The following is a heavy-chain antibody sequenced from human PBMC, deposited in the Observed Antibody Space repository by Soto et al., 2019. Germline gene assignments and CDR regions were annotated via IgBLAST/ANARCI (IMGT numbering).Heavy chain of an antibody. V-gene: IGHV3-23*01. CDR3: AKRTAVAGTYY. D-gene: IGHD6-19*01. CDR2: INYSGEIT. CDR1: GVSFNTHA. Sequence: GALRLSCAASGVSFNTHAMSWVRQAPGKGLEWVSGINYSGEITSYADSVKGRFTISRDNSKNTVSLQMNSLRGEDTAIYYCAKRTAVAGTYYWGQGILVTVSS. J-gene: IGHJ4*02.